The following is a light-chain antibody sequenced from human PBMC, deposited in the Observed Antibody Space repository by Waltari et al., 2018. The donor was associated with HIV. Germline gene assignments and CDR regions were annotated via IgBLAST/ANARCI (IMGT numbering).Light chain of an antibody. CDR3: QQSHSTPWT. J-gene: IGKJ1*01. CDR2: AAS. Sequence: DIQMTQSPSSLSASVGDRVTITCRASQSIRSYLNWYQQKSGKAPKLLIYAASSLQSGVPSRFSVSGSGAEYTLTIISLQPEDFATYYCQQSHSTPWTFGQGTKVEIK. CDR1: QSIRSY. V-gene: IGKV1-39*01.